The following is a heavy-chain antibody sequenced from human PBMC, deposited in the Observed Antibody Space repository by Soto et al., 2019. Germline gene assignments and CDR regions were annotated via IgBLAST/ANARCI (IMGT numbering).Heavy chain of an antibody. Sequence: PGGSLRLSCAASGFTFTTYTMNWVRQAPGKGLEWVSSISSSSHYIYYADSVKGRFTISRDNAKNSLFLQMHSLRAEDTAVYYCARHASGYDSPFDPWGQGTLVTVSS. CDR3: ARHASGYDSPFDP. CDR1: GFTFTTYT. V-gene: IGHV3-21*01. CDR2: ISSSSHYI. D-gene: IGHD5-12*01. J-gene: IGHJ5*02.